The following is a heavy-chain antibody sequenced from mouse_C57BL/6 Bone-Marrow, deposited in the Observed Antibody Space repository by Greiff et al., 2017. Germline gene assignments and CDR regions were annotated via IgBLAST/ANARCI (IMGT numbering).Heavy chain of an antibody. V-gene: IGHV5-9*01. Sequence: EVQLVESGGGLVKPGGSLKLSCAASGFTFSSYTMSWVRQTPEKRLEWVATISGGGGNTYYPDSVKGRFTIPRDNAKNTLYLQMSSLRSEDTALYYCARPHLLCGFAYWGQGTLVTVSA. J-gene: IGHJ3*01. CDR2: ISGGGGNT. D-gene: IGHD2-1*01. CDR1: GFTFSSYT. CDR3: ARPHLLCGFAY.